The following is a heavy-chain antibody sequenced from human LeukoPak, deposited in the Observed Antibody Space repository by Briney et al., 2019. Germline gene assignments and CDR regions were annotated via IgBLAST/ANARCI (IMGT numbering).Heavy chain of an antibody. CDR1: GFTFSSYG. CDR2: ISYDGTNK. CDR3: AKDDKRYFDWLVY. Sequence: GRSLRLSCAASGFTFSSYGMHWVRQAPGKGLEWVAVISYDGTNKYYADSVKGRFTISRDNSKNTLYLQMSSLRAEDTAVYYCAKDDKRYFDWLVYWGQGTLVTVSS. D-gene: IGHD3-9*01. V-gene: IGHV3-30*18. J-gene: IGHJ4*02.